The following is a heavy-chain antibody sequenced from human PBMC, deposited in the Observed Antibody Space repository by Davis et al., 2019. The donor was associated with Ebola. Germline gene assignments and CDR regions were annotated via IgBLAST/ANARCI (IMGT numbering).Heavy chain of an antibody. CDR2: ISSSSAYI. V-gene: IGHV3-21*01. J-gene: IGHJ2*01. CDR3: ARKGSYWYFDL. CDR1: GFTFSSYI. Sequence: GGSLRLSCAASGFTFSSYIMNWVRQAPGKGLEWVSSISSSSAYIYYADSVRGRFTISRDNAKNSLFLQMNSLGAEDTAMYYCARKGSYWYFDLWGRGTLVTVSS.